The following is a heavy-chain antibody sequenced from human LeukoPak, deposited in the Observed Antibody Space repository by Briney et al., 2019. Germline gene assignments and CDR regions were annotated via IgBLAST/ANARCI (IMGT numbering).Heavy chain of an antibody. J-gene: IGHJ3*02. CDR1: GFTFSSYA. Sequence: PGGSLRLSCAASGFTFSSYAMSWVRQAPGKGLEWVSYISSSGSTIYYADSVKGRFTISRDNAKNSLYLQMNSLRAEDTAVYYCARDRNWAHTIWDAFDIWGQGTMVTVSS. V-gene: IGHV3-48*04. CDR2: ISSSGSTI. CDR3: ARDRNWAHTIWDAFDI. D-gene: IGHD7-27*01.